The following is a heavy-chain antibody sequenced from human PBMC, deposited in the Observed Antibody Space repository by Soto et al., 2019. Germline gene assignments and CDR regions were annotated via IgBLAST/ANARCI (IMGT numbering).Heavy chain of an antibody. Sequence: ASVKVACKASGYTFTSYDMHWVRQAPGQGLEWMGIINPSGGSTSYAQKFQGRVTMTRDTSTSTVYMELRSLRSEDTAVYYCARAARLVAAHPARYWGQGTLVTVS. V-gene: IGHV1-46*01. CDR3: ARAARLVAAHPARY. CDR1: GYTFTSYD. CDR2: INPSGGST. D-gene: IGHD2-2*01. J-gene: IGHJ4*02.